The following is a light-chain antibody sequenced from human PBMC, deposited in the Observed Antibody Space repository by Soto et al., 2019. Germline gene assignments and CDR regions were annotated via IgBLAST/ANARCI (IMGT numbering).Light chain of an antibody. CDR2: SAS. CDR3: QHYGSSPST. V-gene: IGKV3-20*01. CDR1: QGITGTY. J-gene: IGKJ1*01. Sequence: DTVLTQSPGTLSLTSGERATPPCRASQGITGTYLAWYQQKPGQSPRLLIYSASTRAPGIPDRFSGSGSGTDFTLTISRLEPEDFAVYYCQHYGSSPSTFGRGTKVEIK.